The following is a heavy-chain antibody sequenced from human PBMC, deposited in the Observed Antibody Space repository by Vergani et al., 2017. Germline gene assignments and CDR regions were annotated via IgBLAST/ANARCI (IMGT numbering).Heavy chain of an antibody. Sequence: EVQLLESGGGLVQPGGYLRLSCTASGFSFSTYAMSWIRQTPMKGLEWGSGISDSGGNTNYADSVKGRFTISRDNSKNTLFLQMNSLRAEDTAVYYCAKAATAGPFDYWGQGTLVTVSS. CDR2: ISDSGGNT. V-gene: IGHV3-23*01. CDR1: GFSFSTYA. J-gene: IGHJ4*02. CDR3: AKAATAGPFDY. D-gene: IGHD3-10*01.